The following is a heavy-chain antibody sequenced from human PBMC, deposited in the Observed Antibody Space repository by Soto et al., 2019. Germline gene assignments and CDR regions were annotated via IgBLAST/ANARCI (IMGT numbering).Heavy chain of an antibody. D-gene: IGHD6-13*01. V-gene: IGHV1-18*01. CDR2: ISAYNGNT. CDR1: GYTFTSYG. Sequence: QVQLVQSGAEVKKPGASVKVSCKASGYTFTSYGISWVRHAPGQGLEWMGWISAYNGNTNYAQKLQGRVTMTTDTSTSTAYMELRSLRSDDTAVYYCARDLALFIAAAGPQGDYWGQGTLVTVSS. J-gene: IGHJ4*02. CDR3: ARDLALFIAAAGPQGDY.